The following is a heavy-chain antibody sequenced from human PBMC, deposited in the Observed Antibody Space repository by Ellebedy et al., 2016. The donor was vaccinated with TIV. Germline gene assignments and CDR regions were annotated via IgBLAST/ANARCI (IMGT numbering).Heavy chain of an antibody. J-gene: IGHJ3*01. CDR1: GLTFSSHA. CDR3: ARDPVALGPAFDV. Sequence: PGGSLRLSCAASGLTFSSHAMSWVRQAPGKGLEWVSSITESGGNTYYADSVKGRFTISRDNSKDTLFLQMNSLRAEDTAIYFCARDPVALGPAFDVWGQGTMVTVSS. V-gene: IGHV3-23*01. CDR2: ITESGGNT. D-gene: IGHD4-23*01.